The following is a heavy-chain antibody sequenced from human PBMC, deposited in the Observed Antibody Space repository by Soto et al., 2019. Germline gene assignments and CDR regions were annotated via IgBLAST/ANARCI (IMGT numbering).Heavy chain of an antibody. V-gene: IGHV3-33*01. J-gene: IGHJ6*02. Sequence: QVQLVESGGGVVQPGRSLRLSCAASGFTFSSYGMHWVRQAPGKGLEWVAVIWYDGSNKYYADSVKGRFTISRDNSKNTLYLQMNSLRAEDTAVYYCARDLCDESYYYCGMDVWGQGTTVTVSS. CDR2: IWYDGSNK. CDR3: ARDLCDESYYYCGMDV. CDR1: GFTFSSYG. D-gene: IGHD2-21*02.